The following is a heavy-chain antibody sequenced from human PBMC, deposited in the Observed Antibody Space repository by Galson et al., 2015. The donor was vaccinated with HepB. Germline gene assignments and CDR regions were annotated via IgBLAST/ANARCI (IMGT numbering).Heavy chain of an antibody. CDR1: GFTFSNHG. Sequence: SLRLSCAASGFTFSNHGMHWVRQAPGKGLAWVARSSSDANIITYADSVKGRFTISRDNAKNTLYLQMNSQRAEDTAVYYCARELRGSWYFDLWGRGALVTVSP. CDR2: SSSDANII. V-gene: IGHV3-74*03. CDR3: ARELRGSWYFDL. D-gene: IGHD1-26*01. J-gene: IGHJ2*01.